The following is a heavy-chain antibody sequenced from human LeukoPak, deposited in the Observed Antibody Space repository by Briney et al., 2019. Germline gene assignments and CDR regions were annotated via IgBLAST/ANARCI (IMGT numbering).Heavy chain of an antibody. V-gene: IGHV3-30-3*01. CDR3: ARDGKARYDGSPDFDY. CDR1: GFTFSSYA. Sequence: GGSLRLSCAASGFTFSSYAMHWVRQAPGKGLEWVAVISYDGSNKYYADSVKGRFTISRDNSKNTLYLQMNSLRAEDTAVYYCARDGKARYDGSPDFDYWGQGTLVTVSS. J-gene: IGHJ4*02. D-gene: IGHD3-16*01. CDR2: ISYDGSNK.